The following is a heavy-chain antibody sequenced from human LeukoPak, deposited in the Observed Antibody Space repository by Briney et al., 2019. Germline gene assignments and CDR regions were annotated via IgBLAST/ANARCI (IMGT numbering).Heavy chain of an antibody. D-gene: IGHD6-19*01. CDR3: AREAIAVAGVDRWFDP. V-gene: IGHV1-2*02. CDR1: GYTFTGYY. CDR2: INPNSGGT. Sequence: ASVKVSCKACGYTFTGYYMHWVRQAPGQGLEWMGWINPNSGGTNYAQKFQGRVTMTRDTSISTAYMELSRLRSDDTAVYYCAREAIAVAGVDRWFDPWGQGTPVTVSS. J-gene: IGHJ5*02.